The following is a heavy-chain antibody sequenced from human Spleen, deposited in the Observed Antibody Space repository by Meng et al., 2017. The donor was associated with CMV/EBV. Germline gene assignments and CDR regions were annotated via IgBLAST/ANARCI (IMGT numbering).Heavy chain of an antibody. CDR2: ISASNGNP. CDR3: ARDKSAAAESYFYYYGMDV. V-gene: IGHV1-18*01. J-gene: IGHJ6*02. Sequence: ASVKVSCKASGYNFPTYGISWVRQAPGQGLEWMGWISASNGNPKYPQKFQGRVTFTRDISTSTVYMDLRSLRSDDTAVYYCARDKSAAAESYFYYYGMDVWGQGTTVTVSS. D-gene: IGHD6-13*01. CDR1: GYNFPTYG.